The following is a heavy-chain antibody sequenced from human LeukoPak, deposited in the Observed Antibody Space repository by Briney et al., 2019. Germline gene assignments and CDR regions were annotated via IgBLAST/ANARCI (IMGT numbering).Heavy chain of an antibody. CDR3: ARARGYSYGSPFDY. Sequence: PSETLSLTCTVSGASISNYYWSWIRQPPGKGLECIGYVSYSGRTNHNPSLKSRVTISADTSKNQFSLKLTSVTAADTAVYYCARARGYSYGSPFDYWGQGTLVTVSS. CDR1: GASISNYY. J-gene: IGHJ4*02. CDR2: VSYSGRT. V-gene: IGHV4-59*08. D-gene: IGHD5-18*01.